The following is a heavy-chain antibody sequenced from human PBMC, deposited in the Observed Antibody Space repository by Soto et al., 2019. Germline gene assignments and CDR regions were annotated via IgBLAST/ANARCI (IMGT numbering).Heavy chain of an antibody. CDR1: GGSISSSNW. V-gene: IGHV4-4*02. J-gene: IGHJ6*02. Sequence: TSETLSLTCAVSGGSISSSNWWSWVRQPPGKGLEWIGEIYHSGSTNYNPSLKSRVTISVDKSKNQFSLKLSSVTAADTAVYYCAREAGGDFWSGYGYYYYGMDVWGQGTTVTVSS. D-gene: IGHD3-3*01. CDR2: IYHSGST. CDR3: AREAGGDFWSGYGYYYYGMDV.